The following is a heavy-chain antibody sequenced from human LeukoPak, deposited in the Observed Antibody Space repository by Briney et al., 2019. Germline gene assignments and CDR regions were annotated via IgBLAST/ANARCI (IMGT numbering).Heavy chain of an antibody. D-gene: IGHD3-10*01. Sequence: PSETLTLTCNVSGVFIRSSSDFWGWIRQPPGKGLEWLGNVYYSGATYYNPSFKSRVTISVDTSKNQVSLKLSSVTAADTAVYYCARQFASGSYNFWGQGIPVTVSS. V-gene: IGHV4-39*01. CDR1: GVFIRSSSDF. CDR2: VYYSGAT. J-gene: IGHJ4*02. CDR3: ARQFASGSYNF.